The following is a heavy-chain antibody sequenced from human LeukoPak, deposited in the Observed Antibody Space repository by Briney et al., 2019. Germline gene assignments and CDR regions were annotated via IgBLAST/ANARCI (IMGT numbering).Heavy chain of an antibody. V-gene: IGHV4-59*08. D-gene: IGHD6-13*01. Sequence: SETLSLTCTGSGGSISSYYWSWIRQPPGKGLEWIGYIYYSGSTNYNPSLKSRVTISVDTSKNQFSLKLSSVTAADTAVYYCAGWYSSSWYPGKYYYGMDVWGQGTTVTVSS. CDR3: AGWYSSSWYPGKYYYGMDV. CDR1: GGSISSYY. J-gene: IGHJ6*02. CDR2: IYYSGST.